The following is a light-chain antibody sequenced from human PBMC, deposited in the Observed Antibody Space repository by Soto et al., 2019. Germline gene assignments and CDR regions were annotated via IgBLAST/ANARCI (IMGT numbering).Light chain of an antibody. J-gene: IGKJ4*01. CDR1: QGISSY. CDR2: GAS. V-gene: IGKV1-8*01. Sequence: AIRMTQSPASFSASTGDRVTITCRASQGISSYLAWYQQKPGKAPKLLIYGASTLQSGVPSRFSGSGSGTDFTLTISSLQPEDFETYYCQQLNKYPSTFGGGTKVDIK. CDR3: QQLNKYPST.